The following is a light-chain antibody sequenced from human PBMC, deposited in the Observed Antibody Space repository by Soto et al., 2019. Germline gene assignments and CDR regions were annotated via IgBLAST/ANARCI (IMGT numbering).Light chain of an antibody. Sequence: EIVLTQSPATLSLSPGERATLSCRASQSVSSYLAWYQQKPGQAPRLLIYDASNRATGIPARFSGSGSGTDFTLTISSLEAEDSAVYFCQQRSNWPLTFGGGNKVEIK. J-gene: IGKJ4*01. CDR1: QSVSSY. CDR3: QQRSNWPLT. CDR2: DAS. V-gene: IGKV3-11*01.